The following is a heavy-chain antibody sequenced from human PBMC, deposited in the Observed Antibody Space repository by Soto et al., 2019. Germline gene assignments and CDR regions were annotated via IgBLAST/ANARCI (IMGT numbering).Heavy chain of an antibody. CDR2: ISGSGGST. Sequence: PGGSLRLSCAASGFTFRSYAMSWVRKAPGKGLEWVSAISGSGGSTYYADSVKGRFTISRDNSKNTLYLQMNSLRAEDTAVYYCAKDSSPGLDYWGQGTLVTVSS. V-gene: IGHV3-23*01. CDR3: AKDSSPGLDY. CDR1: GFTFRSYA. J-gene: IGHJ4*02.